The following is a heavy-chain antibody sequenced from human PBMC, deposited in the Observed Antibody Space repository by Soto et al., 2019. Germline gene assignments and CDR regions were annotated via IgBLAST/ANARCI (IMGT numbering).Heavy chain of an antibody. J-gene: IGHJ4*02. CDR3: ARSRRTYGDYYDL. D-gene: IGHD4-17*01. CDR1: GFTFSTYA. Sequence: GGSLRLSCEASGFTFSTYAMTWARQAPGKGLEWVSSVRDSGANTYYAESVKGRFTVSRDKSKSTVYLQMSSLRGNDTALYFCARSRRTYGDYYDLWGQGTVVTVSS. V-gene: IGHV3-23*01. CDR2: VRDSGANT.